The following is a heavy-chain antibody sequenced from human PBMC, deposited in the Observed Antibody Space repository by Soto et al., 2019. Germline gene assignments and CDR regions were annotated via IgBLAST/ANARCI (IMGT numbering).Heavy chain of an antibody. Sequence: QVQLVESGGGVVQPGRSLRLSCAASGFTFSSYGMHWVRQAPGKGLEWVALISYDGSNKYYADSVKGRFTISGDNSKNTLYLQMNSLRTEDTAVYYCAKDLGHGGRGAFDIWGQGTMVTVSS. J-gene: IGHJ3*02. CDR1: GFTFSSYG. V-gene: IGHV3-30*18. CDR3: AKDLGHGGRGAFDI. D-gene: IGHD7-27*01. CDR2: ISYDGSNK.